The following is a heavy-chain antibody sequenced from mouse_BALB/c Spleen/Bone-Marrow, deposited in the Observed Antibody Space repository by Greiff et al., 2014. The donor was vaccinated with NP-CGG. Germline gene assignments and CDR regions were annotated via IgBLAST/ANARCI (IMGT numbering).Heavy chain of an antibody. CDR2: INPYNDGT. CDR1: GYTFTNYV. J-gene: IGHJ4*01. Sequence: EVQLQQSGPELVKPGASVKMSRKASGYTFTNYVMHWVKQKPGQGLVWIGYINPYNDGTKYNEKFKGKATLTSDKSSGTAYMELSSLTSEDSAVYYCARRPSFYGSSYGAMDYWGQGTSVTVSS. CDR3: ARRPSFYGSSYGAMDY. V-gene: IGHV1-14*01. D-gene: IGHD1-1*01.